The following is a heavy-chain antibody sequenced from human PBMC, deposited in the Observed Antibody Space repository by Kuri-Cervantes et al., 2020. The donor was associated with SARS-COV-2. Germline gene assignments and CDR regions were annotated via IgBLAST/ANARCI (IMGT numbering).Heavy chain of an antibody. CDR3: AKDYFSDTSNYFDY. V-gene: IGHV3-30*18. J-gene: IGHJ4*02. D-gene: IGHD3-3*01. Sequence: GGSLRLSCAASGFTFSTYGMHWVRQAPGKGLEWVAVISYDGTNKYYADSVKGRFTISRDNSKNTLYLQVISLRAEDTALYYCAKDYFSDTSNYFDYWGQGALVTVSS. CDR1: GFTFSTYG. CDR2: ISYDGTNK.